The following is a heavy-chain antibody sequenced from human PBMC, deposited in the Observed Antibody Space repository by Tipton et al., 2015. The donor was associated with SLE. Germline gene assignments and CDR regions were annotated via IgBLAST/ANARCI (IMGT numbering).Heavy chain of an antibody. Sequence: TLSLTCTVSGGSISSSSYYWGWIRQPPGKGLEWIGSIYYSGSTYYNPSLKSRVTISVDTSKNQFSLKLSSVTAADTAVYYCARAGNYDYWGQGTLVTVSS. V-gene: IGHV4-39*07. CDR2: IYYSGST. CDR1: GGSISSSSYY. D-gene: IGHD1-7*01. CDR3: ARAGNYDY. J-gene: IGHJ4*02.